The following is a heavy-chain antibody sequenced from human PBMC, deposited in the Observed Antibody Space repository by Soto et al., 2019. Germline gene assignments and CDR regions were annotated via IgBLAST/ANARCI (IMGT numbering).Heavy chain of an antibody. V-gene: IGHV4-4*02. CDR2: IYHSGST. D-gene: IGHD6-19*01. Sequence: QVQLQESGPGLVKPSGTLSLTCAVSGGSISSSNWWSWVRQPPGKGLEWIGEIYHSGSTNYNPSLKSPVTISVDKSKTQFSLKLRSVTAADTAVYSCASVAVAGTRVDYWGQGTLVTVSS. J-gene: IGHJ4*02. CDR1: GGSISSSNW. CDR3: ASVAVAGTRVDY.